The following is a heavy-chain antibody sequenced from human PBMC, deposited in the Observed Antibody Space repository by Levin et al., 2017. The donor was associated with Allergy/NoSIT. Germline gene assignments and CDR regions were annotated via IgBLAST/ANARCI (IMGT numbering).Heavy chain of an antibody. CDR3: AKLSGAAAGSGARLDY. CDR2: ISYDGSNK. V-gene: IGHV3-30*18. CDR1: GFTFSSYG. Sequence: GGSLRLSCAASGFTFSSYGMHWVRQAPGKGLEWVAVISYDGSNKYYADSVKGRFTISRDNSKNTLYLQMNSLRAEDTAVYYCAKLSGAAAGSGARLDYWGQGTLVTVSS. D-gene: IGHD6-13*01. J-gene: IGHJ4*02.